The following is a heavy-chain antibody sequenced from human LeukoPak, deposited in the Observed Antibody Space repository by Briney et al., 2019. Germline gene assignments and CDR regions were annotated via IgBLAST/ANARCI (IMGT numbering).Heavy chain of an antibody. D-gene: IGHD3-10*01. CDR1: GYTFTGYY. V-gene: IGHV1-2*02. J-gene: IGHJ3*02. CDR3: ARNIWFGESADAFDI. Sequence: ASVSVSCKASGYTFTGYYMRWVRQAPGQGLEWMGWINPNSGGTNYAQKFQGRVTMTRDKSIRTAYMELSRLTSDDTAVYYCARNIWFGESADAFDIWGQGTMVTVSS. CDR2: INPNSGGT.